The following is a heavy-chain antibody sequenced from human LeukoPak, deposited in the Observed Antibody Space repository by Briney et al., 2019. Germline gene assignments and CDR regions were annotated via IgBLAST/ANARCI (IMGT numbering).Heavy chain of an antibody. CDR2: MSYDGSDT. CDR3: AKVTIVMIAVVPPDY. D-gene: IGHD3-22*01. Sequence: PGGSLRLSCAASGFNFRTYGMHWVRQAAGKGLEWVAVMSYDGSDTYYADSVKGRFTISRDNSKNTLYLQMNSLRAEDTAVYYCAKVTIVMIAVVPPDYWGQGTLVTVSS. V-gene: IGHV3-30*18. J-gene: IGHJ4*02. CDR1: GFNFRTYG.